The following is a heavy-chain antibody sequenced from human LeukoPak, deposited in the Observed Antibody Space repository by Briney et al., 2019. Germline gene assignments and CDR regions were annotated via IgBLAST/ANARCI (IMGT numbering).Heavy chain of an antibody. CDR2: IYYSGST. CDR3: AIMFDYYDSSGYRDAFDI. CDR1: GGSISSYY. D-gene: IGHD3-22*01. Sequence: SETLSLTCTVSGGSISSYYCSWIRQPPGKGLEWIGYIYYSGSTNYNPSLKSRVTISVDTSKNQFSLKLSSVTAADTAVYYCAIMFDYYDSSGYRDAFDIWGQGTMVTVSS. J-gene: IGHJ3*02. V-gene: IGHV4-59*01.